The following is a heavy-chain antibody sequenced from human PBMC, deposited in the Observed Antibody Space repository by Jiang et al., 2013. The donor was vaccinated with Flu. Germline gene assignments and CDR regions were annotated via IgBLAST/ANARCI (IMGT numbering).Heavy chain of an antibody. CDR1: GFTFSSYG. D-gene: IGHD4-11*01. CDR3: ARDSQFSGHTFDY. Sequence: QLVESGGGVVQPGRSLRLSCAASGFTFSSYGMHWVRQAPGKGLEWVAIIWYDGSNKYYADSVKGRFTISRDNSKNTLYLQMNSLRAEDTAVYYCARDSQFSGHTFDYWGQGTLVTVSS. V-gene: IGHV3-33*01. CDR2: IWYDGSNK. J-gene: IGHJ4*02.